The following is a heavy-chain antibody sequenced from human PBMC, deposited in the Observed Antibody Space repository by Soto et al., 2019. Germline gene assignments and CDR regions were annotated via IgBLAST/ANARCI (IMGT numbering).Heavy chain of an antibody. V-gene: IGHV3-21*01. CDR2: ISSSSSYI. CDR1: GCTFSRYS. J-gene: IGHJ6*02. CDR3: ARDGGATSATGYGMDV. Sequence: PGGSLRLCCAASGCTFSRYSMNWVRQAPGKGLEWVSSISSSSSYIYYADSVKGRFTISRDNAKNSLYLQMNSLRAEDTAVYYCARDGGATSATGYGMDVWGQGTTVTVSS. D-gene: IGHD1-26*01.